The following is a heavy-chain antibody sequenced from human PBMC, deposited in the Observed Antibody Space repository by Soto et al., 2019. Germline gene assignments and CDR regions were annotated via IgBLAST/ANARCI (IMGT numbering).Heavy chain of an antibody. Sequence: TSETLSLTCTVSGGYISSYYWSWIRQPPGKGLEWIGYIYYSGSTNYNPSLKSRVTISVDTSKNQFSLKLSSVTAADTAVYYCARDQLGSGLHIDYWGQGTLVTVSS. V-gene: IGHV4-59*01. J-gene: IGHJ4*02. CDR1: GGYISSYY. D-gene: IGHD2-15*01. CDR2: IYYSGST. CDR3: ARDQLGSGLHIDY.